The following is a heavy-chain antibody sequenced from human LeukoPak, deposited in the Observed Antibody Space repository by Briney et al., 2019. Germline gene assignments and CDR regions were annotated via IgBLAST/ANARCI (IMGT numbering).Heavy chain of an antibody. CDR1: GGTFRRYA. D-gene: IGHD1-26*01. CDR3: ARTRSGSHLQIFDY. J-gene: IGHJ4*02. Sequence: APVKVSCKASGGTFRRYAINWVRQAPGQGLEWMGGIIPMFGTANYAQKFQGRVTITTDESTSTAYMELSSLRSEDTAVYYCARTRSGSHLQIFDYWGQGTLVTVSS. CDR2: IIPMFGTA. V-gene: IGHV1-69*05.